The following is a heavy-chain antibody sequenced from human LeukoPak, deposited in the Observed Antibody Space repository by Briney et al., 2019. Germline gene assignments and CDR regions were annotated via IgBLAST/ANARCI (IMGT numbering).Heavy chain of an antibody. D-gene: IGHD3-16*02. Sequence: GRSLRLPCAASGFTFSSYGMHWVRQAPGKGLEWVAVISYDGSNKYYADSVKGRFTISRDNSKNTLYLQMNSLRAEDTAVYYCAGELSPSSYYYYGMDVWGQGTTVTVSS. V-gene: IGHV3-30*03. CDR2: ISYDGSNK. CDR1: GFTFSSYG. J-gene: IGHJ6*02. CDR3: AGELSPSSYYYYGMDV.